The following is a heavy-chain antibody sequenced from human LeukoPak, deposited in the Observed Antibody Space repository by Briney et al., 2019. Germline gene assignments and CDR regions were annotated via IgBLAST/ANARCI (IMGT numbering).Heavy chain of an antibody. CDR3: ARNRHVYYDILTGLDWYFDL. CDR2: IYYSGST. D-gene: IGHD3-9*01. Sequence: PSETLSLTCTVSGGSISSYYWSWIRQPPGKGLEWIGYIYYSGSTNYNPSLKSRVAISADTSKNQFSLKLSSVTAADTAVYYCARNRHVYYDILTGLDWYFDLWGRGTLVTVSS. J-gene: IGHJ2*01. CDR1: GGSISSYY. V-gene: IGHV4-59*01.